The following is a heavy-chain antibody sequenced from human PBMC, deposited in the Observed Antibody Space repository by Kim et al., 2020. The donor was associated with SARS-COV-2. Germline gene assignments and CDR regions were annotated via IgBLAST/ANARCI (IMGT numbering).Heavy chain of an antibody. Sequence: SVKVSCKASGGTFSSYAISWVRQAPGQGLEWMGGIIPIFGTANYAQKFQGRVTITADESTSTAYMELSSLRSEDTAVYYCASSSGRGYSGYLGKDYYYGMDVWGQGTTVTVSS. CDR2: IIPIFGTA. CDR3: ASSSGRGYSGYLGKDYYYGMDV. J-gene: IGHJ6*02. V-gene: IGHV1-69*13. CDR1: GGTFSSYA. D-gene: IGHD5-12*01.